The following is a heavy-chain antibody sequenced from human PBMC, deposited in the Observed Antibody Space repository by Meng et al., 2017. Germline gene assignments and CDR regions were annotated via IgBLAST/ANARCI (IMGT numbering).Heavy chain of an antibody. CDR2: IIPIFGTA. J-gene: IGHJ5*02. CDR1: GGTFSSYA. V-gene: IGHV1-69*06. Sequence: QVQLVQAGGGGRKPGSSGKVSCKASGGTFSSYAISWVRQAPGQGLEWMGGIIPIFGTANYAQKFQGRVTITADKSTSTAYMELSSLRSEDTAVYCCASGPPGWFDPWGQGTLVTVSS. CDR3: ASGPPGWFDP. D-gene: IGHD7-27*01.